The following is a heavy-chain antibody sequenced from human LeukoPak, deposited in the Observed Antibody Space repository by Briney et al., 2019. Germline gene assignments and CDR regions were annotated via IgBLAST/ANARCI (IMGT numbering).Heavy chain of an antibody. Sequence: GGSLRLSCAASGFTFSSYWMSWVRHAPGKGLEWVANIKQDGSEKHYVDSVKGRFTISRDNAKNSLYLQMNSLRAEDSAVYYCASDPDWGSDYWGQGTPVTVSS. CDR3: ASDPDWGSDY. J-gene: IGHJ4*02. D-gene: IGHD3-16*01. CDR1: GFTFSSYW. V-gene: IGHV3-7*01. CDR2: IKQDGSEK.